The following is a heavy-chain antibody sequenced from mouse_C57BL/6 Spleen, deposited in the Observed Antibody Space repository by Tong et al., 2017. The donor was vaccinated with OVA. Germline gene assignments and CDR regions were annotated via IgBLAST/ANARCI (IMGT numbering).Heavy chain of an antibody. D-gene: IGHD2-1*01. CDR1: EYEFPSHD. Sequence: EVQLQESGGGLVQPGESLKLSCESNEYEFPSHDMSWVRKTPEKRLELVAAINSDGGSTYYPDTMERRFIISRDNTKKTLYLQMSSLKSEDTAMYYCARLVTTDWFAYWGQGTLVTVSA. V-gene: IGHV5-2*01. CDR3: ARLVTTDWFAY. CDR2: INSDGGST. J-gene: IGHJ3*01.